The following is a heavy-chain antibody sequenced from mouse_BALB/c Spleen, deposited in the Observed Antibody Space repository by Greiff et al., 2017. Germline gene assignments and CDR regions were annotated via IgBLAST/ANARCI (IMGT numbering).Heavy chain of an antibody. CDR2: IWAGGST. Sequence: VQRVESGPGLVAPSQSLSITCTVSGFSLTSYGVHWVRQPPGKGLEWLGVIWAGGSTNYNSALMSRLSISKDNSKSQVFLKMNSLQTDDTAMYYCARGSLFITTAGYFDYWGQGTTLTVSS. CDR1: GFSLTSYG. V-gene: IGHV2-9*02. J-gene: IGHJ2*01. D-gene: IGHD1-1*01. CDR3: ARGSLFITTAGYFDY.